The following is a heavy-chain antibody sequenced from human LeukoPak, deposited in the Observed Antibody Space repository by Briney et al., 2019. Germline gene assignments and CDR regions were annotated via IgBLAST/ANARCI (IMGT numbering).Heavy chain of an antibody. Sequence: PSETLSLTCTVTGGPISSSSYYWGWIRQPPGKGQEWIGSMYYRGTTYYNPSLKRRVTISVDTSKNQLSLKVTSVTAADTALYYCARCIAAAGWFDPWGQGTLVTVSS. CDR1: GGPISSSSYY. CDR2: MYYRGTT. V-gene: IGHV4-39*01. CDR3: ARCIAAAGWFDP. J-gene: IGHJ5*02. D-gene: IGHD6-25*01.